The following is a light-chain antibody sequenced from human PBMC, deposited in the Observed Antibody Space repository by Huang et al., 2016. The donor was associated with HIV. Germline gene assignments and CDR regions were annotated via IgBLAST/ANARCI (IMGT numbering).Light chain of an antibody. CDR2: DAS. V-gene: IGKV3-11*01. J-gene: IGKJ5*01. CDR1: QSVSSY. Sequence: EIVLTQSPATLSLSPGERATLSCRASQSVSSYLDWYQQKPGQAPRLLIYDASNRATGIPARFSGSGSGTDVTLTISSREPEDFAVYYCQQRRNWRNFGQGTRLEMK. CDR3: QQRRNWRN.